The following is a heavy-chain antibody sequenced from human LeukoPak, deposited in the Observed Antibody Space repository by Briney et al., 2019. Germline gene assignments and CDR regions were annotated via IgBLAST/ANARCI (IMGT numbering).Heavy chain of an antibody. CDR1: GYTFTGYY. J-gene: IGHJ5*02. D-gene: IGHD3-3*01. V-gene: IGHV1-2*02. CDR2: INPNSGGT. Sequence: ASVKVSCKASGYTFTGYYMHWVRQAPGQGLEWMGWINPNSGGTNYAQKFQGRVTMTRDTSISTAYMELSRLRSDDTAVHYCARGDFWSGYWGPWGQGTLVTVSS. CDR3: ARGDFWSGYWGP.